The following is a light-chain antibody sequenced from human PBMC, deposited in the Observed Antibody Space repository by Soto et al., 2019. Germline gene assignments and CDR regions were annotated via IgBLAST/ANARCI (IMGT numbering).Light chain of an antibody. CDR3: QQRSNWPPIT. J-gene: IGKJ5*01. Sequence: ETVMTQSPATLSVSPGGRATLSCRASQSISDTLAWYQQKPGQAPRLLIHGASTRATGFPARFSGSGSGTDFTLTISSLQSEDFAVYYCQQRSNWPPITFGQGTRLEIK. V-gene: IGKV3-15*01. CDR1: QSISDT. CDR2: GAS.